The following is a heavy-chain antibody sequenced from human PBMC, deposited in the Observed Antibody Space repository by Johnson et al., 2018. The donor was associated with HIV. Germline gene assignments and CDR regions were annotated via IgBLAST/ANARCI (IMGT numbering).Heavy chain of an antibody. CDR2: ISNSGTSL. CDR1: GFTFSSYG. CDR3: ARDKYGVPSGAFDI. D-gene: IGHD4-17*01. Sequence: VQLVESGGGLVQPGGSLRLSCAASGFTFSSYGMSWIRQAPGKGLEWLSYISNSGTSLYYADSVKGRFSISRDNAKNSLYLQLNSLRAEDTALYYCARDKYGVPSGAFDIWGQGTMVSVSS. J-gene: IGHJ3*02. V-gene: IGHV3-48*01.